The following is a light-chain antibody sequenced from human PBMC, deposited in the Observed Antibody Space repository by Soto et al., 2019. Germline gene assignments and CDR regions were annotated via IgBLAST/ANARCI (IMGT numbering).Light chain of an antibody. V-gene: IGKV3-20*01. J-gene: IGKJ4*01. CDR2: GVS. CDR1: QSVTSSY. CDR3: QQYGDSPLT. Sequence: EIVLTQSPGTVSLSPGERATLSCRASQSVTSSYLAWYQQKPGQAPRLLIYGVSSRATGIPDRFSGSGAGTDFTLTISRLEPEDFAVYYCQQYGDSPLTFGGGTKVRSN.